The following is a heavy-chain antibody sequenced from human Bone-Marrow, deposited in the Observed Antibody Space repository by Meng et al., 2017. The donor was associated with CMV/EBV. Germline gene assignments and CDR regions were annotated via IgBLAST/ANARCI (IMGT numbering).Heavy chain of an antibody. D-gene: IGHD1-26*01. Sequence: GESLKISCAASGFSFSSYGMSWVRQAPGKGLEWVAVISYDGSNKYYADSVKGRFTISRDNSKNTLYLQMNSLRAEDTAVYYCVRDLIRGVVGARPRGPGDLWGRGTLVTVSS. V-gene: IGHV3-30*03. J-gene: IGHJ2*01. CDR1: GFSFSSYG. CDR3: VRDLIRGVVGARPRGPGDL. CDR2: ISYDGSNK.